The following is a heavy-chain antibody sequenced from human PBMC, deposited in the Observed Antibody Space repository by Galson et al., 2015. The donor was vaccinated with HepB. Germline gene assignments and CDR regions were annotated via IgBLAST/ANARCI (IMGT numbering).Heavy chain of an antibody. Sequence: SLRLSCAASGFTFSSYWMHWVRQAPGKGLVWVSRINSDGSSTSYADSVKGRFTISRDNAKNTLYLQMNSLRAEDTAVYYCASRGGYLQTYYYYYGMDVWGQGTTVTVSS. CDR3: ASRGGYLQTYYYYYGMDV. J-gene: IGHJ6*02. V-gene: IGHV3-74*01. D-gene: IGHD3-16*01. CDR1: GFTFSSYW. CDR2: INSDGSST.